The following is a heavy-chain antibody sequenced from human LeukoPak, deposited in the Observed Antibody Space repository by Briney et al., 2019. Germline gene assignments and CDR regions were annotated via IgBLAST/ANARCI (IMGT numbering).Heavy chain of an antibody. V-gene: IGHV3-48*03. D-gene: IGHD3-22*01. CDR2: ISSSGSTI. J-gene: IGHJ4*02. CDR1: GFTFSSYE. CDR3: ARGVPNYYDSSGERDY. Sequence: GGSLRLSCAASGFTFSSYEMNWVRQAPGKGLEWVSYISSSGSTIYHADSVKGRFTISRDNAKNSLYLQMNSLRAEDTAVYYCARGVPNYYDSSGERDYWGQGTLVTVSS.